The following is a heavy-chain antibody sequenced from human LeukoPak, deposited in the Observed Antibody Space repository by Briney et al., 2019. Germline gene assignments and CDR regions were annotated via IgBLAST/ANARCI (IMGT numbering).Heavy chain of an antibody. D-gene: IGHD2-2*01. CDR2: ISRSSSYI. CDR1: GFTFSSYS. CDR3: ARGGSSTSLNY. Sequence: GGSLRLSCAASGFTFSSYSMNWVRQAPGKGLEWVSSISRSSSYIYYADAVKGQFTISRDNAKNSLYLQMNSLRAEDTAVYYCARGGSSTSLNYWGQGTLVTVSS. J-gene: IGHJ4*02. V-gene: IGHV3-21*01.